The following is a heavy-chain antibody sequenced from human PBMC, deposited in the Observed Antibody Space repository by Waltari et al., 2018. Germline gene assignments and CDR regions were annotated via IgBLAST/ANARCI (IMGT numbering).Heavy chain of an antibody. J-gene: IGHJ5*02. CDR1: GYSFTSYW. D-gene: IGHD4-17*01. Sequence: EVQLVPSGAEVKKPGESLKISCKGPGYSFTSYWTGWVRQMPGKGLEWMGIIYPGDSETRYSPSFQGQVTISADKSISTAYLQWSSLKASDTAMYYCARRQTTTGTGWWFDPWGQGTLVTVSS. V-gene: IGHV5-51*03. CDR2: IYPGDSET. CDR3: ARRQTTTGTGWWFDP.